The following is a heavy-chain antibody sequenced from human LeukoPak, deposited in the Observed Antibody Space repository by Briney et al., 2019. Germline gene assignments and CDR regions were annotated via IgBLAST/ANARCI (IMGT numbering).Heavy chain of an antibody. CDR1: GGSISSYY. CDR2: IYYSGGT. V-gene: IGHV4-59*08. CDR3: ARQGSLRALVYMDV. J-gene: IGHJ6*03. Sequence: PSGTLSLTCTVSGGSISSYYWSWIRQPPGKGLEWVGDIYYSGGTNYNPSLKSRVTISVDTSKNQFSLELRSVNAADTAVYYCARQGSLRALVYMDVWGKGTTVTVSS.